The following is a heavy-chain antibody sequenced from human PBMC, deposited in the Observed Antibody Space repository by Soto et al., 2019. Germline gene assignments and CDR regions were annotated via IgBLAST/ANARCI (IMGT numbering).Heavy chain of an antibody. CDR1: GGSISSGGYY. Sequence: SETLSLTCTVSGGSISSGGYYWSWIRQHPGKGLEWIGYIYYSGSTYYNPSLKSRVTISVDTSKNQFSLKLSSVTAADTAVYYCARDKVGTKHHYYYGMDVWGQGTTVTVSS. V-gene: IGHV4-31*03. D-gene: IGHD1-26*01. CDR3: ARDKVGTKHHYYYGMDV. J-gene: IGHJ6*02. CDR2: IYYSGST.